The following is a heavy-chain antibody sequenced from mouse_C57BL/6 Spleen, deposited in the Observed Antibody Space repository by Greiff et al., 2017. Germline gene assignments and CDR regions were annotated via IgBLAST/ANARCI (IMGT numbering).Heavy chain of an antibody. CDR1: GYTFTSYW. CDR2: IDPSDSYT. D-gene: IGHD1-1*01. J-gene: IGHJ3*01. V-gene: IGHV1-50*01. CDR3: ERYYRSSYEAWFAY. Sequence: VQLQQPGAELVKPGASVKLSCKASGYTFTSYWMQWVKQRPGQGLEWIGEIDPSDSYTNYNQKFKGKATLTVDTASSTAYMQLSSLTSEDSAVYYCERYYRSSYEAWFAYWGQGTLVTVSA.